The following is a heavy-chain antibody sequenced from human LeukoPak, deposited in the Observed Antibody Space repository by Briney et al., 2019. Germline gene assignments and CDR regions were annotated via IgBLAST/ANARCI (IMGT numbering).Heavy chain of an antibody. CDR2: IIPIFGTA. Sequence: ASVKVSCKVSGYTLTELSMHWVRQAPGQGLEWMGRIIPIFGTANYAQKFQGRVTITTDESTSTAYMELSSLRSEDTAVYYCARVGIAAAGNPFDYWGQGTLVTVSS. CDR1: GYTLTELS. J-gene: IGHJ4*02. D-gene: IGHD6-13*01. V-gene: IGHV1-69*05. CDR3: ARVGIAAAGNPFDY.